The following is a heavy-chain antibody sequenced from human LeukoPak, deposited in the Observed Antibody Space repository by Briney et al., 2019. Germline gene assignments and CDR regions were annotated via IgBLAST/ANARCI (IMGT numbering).Heavy chain of an antibody. Sequence: SQTLSLTCAISGDSVSSNSVTWNWIRQSPSRGLEWLGRTYYRSTWYNDYAVSVRGRITVNPDTSKNQFSLHLNSVTPEDTAVYYCARRLTQYDCFDPWGQEILVTVSP. D-gene: IGHD2-2*01. CDR1: GDSVSSNSVT. J-gene: IGHJ5*02. CDR2: TYYRSTWYN. V-gene: IGHV6-1*01. CDR3: ARRLTQYDCFDP.